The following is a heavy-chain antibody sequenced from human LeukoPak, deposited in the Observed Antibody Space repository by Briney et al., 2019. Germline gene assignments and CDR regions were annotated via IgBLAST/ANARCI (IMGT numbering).Heavy chain of an antibody. V-gene: IGHV1-8*01. CDR1: GYIFPSYV. D-gene: IGHD3/OR15-3a*01. Sequence: AAVKVSCKCTGYIFPSYVGNEVRQPSAQGLEGRGWMKPNSGNTGYAQKFQGRVTMTRNTSISTAYMELSSLRSEDTAVYYCARATQDWDIWGQGTMVTVSS. CDR2: MKPNSGNT. CDR3: ARATQDWDI. J-gene: IGHJ3*02.